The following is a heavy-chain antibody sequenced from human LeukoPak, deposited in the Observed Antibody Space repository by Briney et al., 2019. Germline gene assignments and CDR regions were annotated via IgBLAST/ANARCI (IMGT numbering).Heavy chain of an antibody. CDR3: AGGSGWSHTIDY. J-gene: IGHJ4*02. Sequence: ASVKVSCKASGGTFISYAISWVRQAPGQGLEWMGIINPSGGSTSYAQKFQGRVTMTRDMSTSTVYMELSSLRSEDTAVYYCAGGSGWSHTIDYWGQGTLVTVSS. D-gene: IGHD6-19*01. V-gene: IGHV1-46*01. CDR2: INPSGGST. CDR1: GGTFISYA.